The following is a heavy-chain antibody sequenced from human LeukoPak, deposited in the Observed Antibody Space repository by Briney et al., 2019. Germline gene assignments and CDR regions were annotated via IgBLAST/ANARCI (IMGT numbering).Heavy chain of an antibody. Sequence: PSQTLSLTCTVSGGSISSGGYYWSWIRQHPGKGLEWIGCIYYSGSTYYNPSLKSRVTISVDTSKNQFSLKLSSVTAADTAVYYCARGRYCSSTSCLYFDYWGQGTLVTVSS. J-gene: IGHJ4*02. CDR3: ARGRYCSSTSCLYFDY. CDR1: GGSISSGGYY. V-gene: IGHV4-31*03. D-gene: IGHD2-2*01. CDR2: IYYSGST.